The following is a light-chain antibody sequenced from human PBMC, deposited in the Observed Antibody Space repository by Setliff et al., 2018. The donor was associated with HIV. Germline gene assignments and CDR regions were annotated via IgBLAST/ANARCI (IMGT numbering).Light chain of an antibody. V-gene: IGLV2-14*01. CDR1: RSDVGGYNY. Sequence: QSALTQPASVSGSPGQSITISCTGTRSDVGGYNYVSWYQQHPGKAPKLMIYDVRKRPSGVSNRFSGSKSGNTASLTISGLQADDEADYYCSSYTSSITLVFGGGTKVTVL. CDR2: DVR. CDR3: SSYTSSITLV. J-gene: IGLJ2*01.